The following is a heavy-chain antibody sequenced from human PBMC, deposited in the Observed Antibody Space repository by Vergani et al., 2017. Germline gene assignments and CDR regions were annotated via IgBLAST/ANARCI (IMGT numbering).Heavy chain of an antibody. Sequence: QVQLVQSGAEVKKPGASVKVSCKASGYTFTGHYINWVRQAPGQGLEWMGWINPNSGDTNHAQKFQGRVTMTRDTSISTAFMDLNSLTSDDTAVYYCAREPPLTGFFDYWGQGTLVTVSS. V-gene: IGHV1-2*02. CDR2: INPNSGDT. J-gene: IGHJ4*02. CDR3: AREPPLTGFFDY. D-gene: IGHD3-9*01. CDR1: GYTFTGHY.